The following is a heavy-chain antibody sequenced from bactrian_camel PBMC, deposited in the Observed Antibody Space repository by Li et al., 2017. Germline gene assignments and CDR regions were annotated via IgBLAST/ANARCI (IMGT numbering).Heavy chain of an antibody. CDR2: IDSGGTT. CDR1: RYTYY. J-gene: IGHJ4*01. D-gene: IGHD2*01. V-gene: IGHV3S53*01. CDR3: AAAYTYCSGGYDAFEYNY. Sequence: HVQLVESGGGSVQAGGSLRLSCAVSRYTYYMAWFRQAPGKEREGVATIDSGGTTTYSESVKGRFTVSNDNAENTLYLQMNDLQPEDTGMYYCAAAYTYCSGGYDAFEYNYWGQGTQVTVS.